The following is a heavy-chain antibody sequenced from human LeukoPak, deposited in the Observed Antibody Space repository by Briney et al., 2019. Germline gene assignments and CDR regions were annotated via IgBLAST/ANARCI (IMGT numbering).Heavy chain of an antibody. J-gene: IGHJ4*02. Sequence: PGGSLRLSCAASGFTFSSYSMNWVPQAPGKGLEWFSSISSSSSYIYYADSVKGRFTISRDNAKNSLYLQMNSLRAEDTAVYYCARGYSSGWFDYWGQGTLVTVSS. CDR3: ARGYSSGWFDY. V-gene: IGHV3-21*01. CDR2: ISSSSSYI. CDR1: GFTFSSYS. D-gene: IGHD6-19*01.